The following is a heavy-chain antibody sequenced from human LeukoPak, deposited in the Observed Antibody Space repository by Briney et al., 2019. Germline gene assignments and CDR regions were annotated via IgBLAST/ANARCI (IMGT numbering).Heavy chain of an antibody. CDR1: GYTFTGYY. Sequence: ASVKVSCKASGYTFTGYYMHWVRQAPGQGLEWMGWINPNSGGTNYAQKFQGRVTMTRDTSISTAYMELSRLRSDDTAVYYCARGQSVVRGESPAYWGQGTLVTVSS. D-gene: IGHD3-10*01. CDR2: INPNSGGT. CDR3: ARGQSVVRGESPAY. J-gene: IGHJ4*02. V-gene: IGHV1-2*02.